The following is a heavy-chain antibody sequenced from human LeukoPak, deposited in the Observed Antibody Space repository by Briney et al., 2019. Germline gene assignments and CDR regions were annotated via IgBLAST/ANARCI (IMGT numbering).Heavy chain of an antibody. D-gene: IGHD5-18*01. CDR1: GGSISSYC. Sequence: SEALSLTCTVSGGSISSYCWSWIRQPPGKGLDWIGYIYYSGSTNYNPSLKSRVTISVDTSKNQFSLKLSSVTAADTAVYYCARVVRGYSYGYNFDYWGQGTLVTVSS. J-gene: IGHJ4*02. CDR3: ARVVRGYSYGYNFDY. CDR2: IYYSGST. V-gene: IGHV4-59*12.